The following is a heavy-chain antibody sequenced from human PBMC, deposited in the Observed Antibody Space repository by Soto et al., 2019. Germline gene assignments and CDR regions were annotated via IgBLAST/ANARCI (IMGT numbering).Heavy chain of an antibody. J-gene: IGHJ6*02. V-gene: IGHV4-34*01. D-gene: IGHD2-21*01. Sequence: QVQLQQWGAGLLKPSETLSLTCAVSGGSFSGYYWSWIRQPPGKGLEWIGEINHRESTNYNPSLESRVTMSVDTSNNKFSLKLNPVPAADTALYFCARVPVGGAYSYGLDVWGQGTTVTVSS. CDR2: INHREST. CDR1: GGSFSGYY. CDR3: ARVPVGGAYSYGLDV.